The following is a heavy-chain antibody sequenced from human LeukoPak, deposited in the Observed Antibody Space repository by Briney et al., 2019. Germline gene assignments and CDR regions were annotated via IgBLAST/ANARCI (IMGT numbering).Heavy chain of an antibody. V-gene: IGHV1-18*01. D-gene: IGHD5-12*01. CDR2: ISAYNGNT. CDR3: ARDLFDVGYADY. CDR1: GYTFTSYG. J-gene: IGHJ4*02. Sequence: ASVTVSCKASGYTFTSYGISWVRQAPGQGLEWMGWISAYNGNTNYAQKLQGRVTMTTDTSTSTAYMELRSLRSDDTAVYYCARDLFDVGYADYWGQGTLVTVSS.